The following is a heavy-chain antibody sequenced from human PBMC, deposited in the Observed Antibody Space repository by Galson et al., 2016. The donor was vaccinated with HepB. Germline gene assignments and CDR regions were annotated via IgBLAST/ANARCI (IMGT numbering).Heavy chain of an antibody. CDR3: VSGGWYRNDY. J-gene: IGHJ4*02. Sequence: SETLSLTCTVSGASVTTNSYYWGWIRQSPGRGLEWIGTLYSGGNSYQNPSLKSRVVVSVDTSKNHFSLKLTSMTAADTAVYFCVSGGWYRNDYWGQGTLVTVPS. D-gene: IGHD6-19*01. V-gene: IGHV4-39*07. CDR2: LYSGGNS. CDR1: GASVTTNSYY.